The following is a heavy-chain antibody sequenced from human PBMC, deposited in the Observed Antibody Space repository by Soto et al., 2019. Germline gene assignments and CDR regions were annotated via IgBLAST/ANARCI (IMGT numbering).Heavy chain of an antibody. J-gene: IGHJ6*02. Sequence: QVQLVESGGGVVQPGRSLRLSCAASGFTFSSYGMHWVRQAPGKGLEWVAVISYDGSNKYYADSVKGRFTISRDNSKNTLYPQMSSLRAEDTAVYYCAKDVVVGATTGLGDYYYYYGMDVWGQGTTVTVSS. CDR1: GFTFSSYG. CDR2: ISYDGSNK. D-gene: IGHD1-26*01. V-gene: IGHV3-30*18. CDR3: AKDVVVGATTGLGDYYYYYGMDV.